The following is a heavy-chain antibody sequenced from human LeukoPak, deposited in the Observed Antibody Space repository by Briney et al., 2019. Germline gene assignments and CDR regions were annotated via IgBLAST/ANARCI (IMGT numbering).Heavy chain of an antibody. Sequence: SGGSLRLSCVASGFPFSAYAMSWVRQAPNKGLEWVSGIRGSGDPAYYAESVKGRFTVYRDNSKNTVYLQMNSLRAEDTAVYYCARAPGYGAAYYFDYWGQGTLVTVSS. D-gene: IGHD1-1*01. J-gene: IGHJ4*02. CDR3: ARAPGYGAAYYFDY. V-gene: IGHV3-23*01. CDR1: GFPFSAYA. CDR2: IRGSGDPA.